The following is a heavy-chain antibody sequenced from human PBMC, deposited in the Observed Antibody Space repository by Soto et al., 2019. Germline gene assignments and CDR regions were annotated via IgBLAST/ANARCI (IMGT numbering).Heavy chain of an antibody. D-gene: IGHD2-8*01. CDR2: IYYSGST. Sequence: PSETLSLTCTVSGGSISSGGYYWSWIRQHPGKGLEWIGYIYYSGSTYYNPSLKSRVTISVDTSKNQFSLKLSSVTAADTAVYYCARYCTNGVCSYFDYWGQGTRVTV. V-gene: IGHV4-31*03. J-gene: IGHJ4*02. CDR1: GGSISSGGYY. CDR3: ARYCTNGVCSYFDY.